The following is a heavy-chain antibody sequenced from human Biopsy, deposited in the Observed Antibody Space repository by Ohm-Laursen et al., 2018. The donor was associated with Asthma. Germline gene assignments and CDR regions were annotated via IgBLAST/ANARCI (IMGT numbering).Heavy chain of an antibody. Sequence: ASVKVSCKASGDSFSNYAISWVRQAPGQGLEWMGGLIPVLGTPDHAQMFEGRVTITADESPSTAYMELSSLRSEDTAVYYCARGYSGADRIVYYYSGLEVWGQGTTVTVSS. J-gene: IGHJ6*02. D-gene: IGHD5-12*01. CDR2: LIPVLGTP. CDR1: GDSFSNYA. V-gene: IGHV1-69*13. CDR3: ARGYSGADRIVYYYSGLEV.